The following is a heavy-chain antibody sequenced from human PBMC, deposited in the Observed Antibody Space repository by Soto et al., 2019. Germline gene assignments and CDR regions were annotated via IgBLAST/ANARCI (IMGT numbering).Heavy chain of an antibody. D-gene: IGHD3-22*01. CDR3: ARALYDNGGHYHGAVAH. Sequence: GRSHGLSGAASGFPFINYELNWVRQATRKGLEWVSYISSSDSTKYYAESVKGRFTISRDNAKNSLYLQMNGLRAEDTAVYYCARALYDNGGHYHGAVAHWGRDTLVTIS. CDR2: ISSSDSTK. V-gene: IGHV3-48*03. CDR1: GFPFINYE. J-gene: IGHJ1*01.